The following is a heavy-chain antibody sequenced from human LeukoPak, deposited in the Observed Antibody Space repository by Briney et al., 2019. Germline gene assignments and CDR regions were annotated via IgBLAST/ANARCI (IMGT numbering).Heavy chain of an antibody. CDR3: AKDWVWFGDLLFDY. D-gene: IGHD3-10*01. CDR1: GFTFSSYS. Sequence: PGRSLRLSCAASGFTFSSYSMHWVRQAPGKGLEWVAVISSDGRNKYYADSVKGRFTISRDNSKNTLYLQMNSLRAEDTAVYYCAKDWVWFGDLLFDYWGQGTLVTVSS. J-gene: IGHJ4*02. CDR2: ISSDGRNK. V-gene: IGHV3-30*04.